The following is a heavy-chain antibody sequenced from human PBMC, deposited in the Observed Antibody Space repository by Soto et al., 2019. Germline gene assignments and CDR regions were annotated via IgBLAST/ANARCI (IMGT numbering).Heavy chain of an antibody. V-gene: IGHV3-73*01. CDR1: GFTFSGSA. Sequence: PGGSLRLSCAASGFTFSGSAMHWVRQASGKGLEWVGRIRSKANSYATAYAASVKGRFTISRDDSKNTAYLQMNSLKTEDTAVYYCTRSGSGVDCYYGGLLCLDPAPFDPWGQGTLVTVPQ. D-gene: IGHD2-21*02. CDR2: IRSKANSYAT. CDR3: TRSGSGVDCYYGGLLCLDPAPFDP. J-gene: IGHJ5*02.